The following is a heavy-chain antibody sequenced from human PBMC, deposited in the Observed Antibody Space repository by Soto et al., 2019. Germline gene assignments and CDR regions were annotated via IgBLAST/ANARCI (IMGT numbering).Heavy chain of an antibody. V-gene: IGHV1-24*01. CDR1: GGTFSSYT. Sequence: ASVKVSCKASGGTFSSYTISWVRQAPGQGLEWMGVFDLEVGETIFALKFQGRVTMTEDTSTDTAYMELSSLRSEDTAVFYCATGQSITMVRGVMDWFDPWGQGTLVTVSS. J-gene: IGHJ5*02. CDR3: ATGQSITMVRGVMDWFDP. CDR2: FDLEVGET. D-gene: IGHD3-10*01.